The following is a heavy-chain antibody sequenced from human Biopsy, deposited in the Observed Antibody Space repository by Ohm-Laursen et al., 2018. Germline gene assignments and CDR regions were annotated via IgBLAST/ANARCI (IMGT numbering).Heavy chain of an antibody. Sequence: ASVKVSCKVSGYSVNELSMHWVRQAPGQGLEWMGGFAPENGRIVYSQKFQGRVTMTEDTSTNTAYMEVWRLRSDDTAVYYCAADINVWNVDYWGQGTQVSVSS. D-gene: IGHD1-1*01. CDR1: GYSVNELS. V-gene: IGHV1-24*01. J-gene: IGHJ4*02. CDR3: AADINVWNVDY. CDR2: FAPENGRI.